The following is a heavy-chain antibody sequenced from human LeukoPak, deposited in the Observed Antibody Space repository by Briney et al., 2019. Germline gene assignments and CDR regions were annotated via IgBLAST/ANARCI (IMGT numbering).Heavy chain of an antibody. D-gene: IGHD6-13*01. Sequence: SETLSLTCTVSGGSISPYYWTWIRQPPGKGLEWIGYIYYNGDTNYNPSLKSRITISVDTSKNQFSLRLKSVTAADTAVYYCARGPLSSRTTWTWFDPWGQGTLVTVSS. CDR3: ARGPLSSRTTWTWFDP. CDR2: IYYNGDT. CDR1: GGSISPYY. V-gene: IGHV4-59*01. J-gene: IGHJ5*02.